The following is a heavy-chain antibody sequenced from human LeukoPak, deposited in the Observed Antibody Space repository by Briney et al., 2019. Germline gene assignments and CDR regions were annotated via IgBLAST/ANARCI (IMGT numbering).Heavy chain of an antibody. D-gene: IGHD3-22*01. Sequence: KPSETLSLTCAVYGGSFSGYYWSWIRQPPGKGLEWIGEINHSGSTNYNPSLKSRVTISVDTSKNQFSLRLSSVTAADTAVYYCARDYMTYYYDSSGYYVPPSGWFGPWGQGTLVTVSS. J-gene: IGHJ5*02. V-gene: IGHV4-34*01. CDR1: GGSFSGYY. CDR2: INHSGST. CDR3: ARDYMTYYYDSSGYYVPPSGWFGP.